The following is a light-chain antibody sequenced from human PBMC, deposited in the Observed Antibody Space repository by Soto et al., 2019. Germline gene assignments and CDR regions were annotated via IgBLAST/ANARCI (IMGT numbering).Light chain of an antibody. CDR3: QSYDNSHVV. J-gene: IGLJ2*01. CDR1: SSNIGAGYD. CDR2: NNN. V-gene: IGLV1-40*01. Sequence: QPVLTQPPSVSGAPGQRVTISCTGSSSNIGAGYDVHWYQQLPGTAPKLLIYNNNNRPSGVPDRFSGSKSGTSASLAITGLQAEDEADYFCQSYDNSHVVFGGGTKLTVL.